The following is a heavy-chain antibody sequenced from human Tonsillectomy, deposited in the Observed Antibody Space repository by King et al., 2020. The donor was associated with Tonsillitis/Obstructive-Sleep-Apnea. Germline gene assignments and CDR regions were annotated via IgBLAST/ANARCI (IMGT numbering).Heavy chain of an antibody. Sequence: QLQESGPRLVKPSETLSLTCTVSGGSITNYFWSWIRQPPGRGLDWIGYIHYSWSTNYNPSLKSRVTISLDTSKNQFSLNLRSVSAADTAEYYCARLPALDMDVWGKGTTVTVSS. D-gene: IGHD2-2*01. CDR3: ARLPALDMDV. CDR2: IHYSWST. V-gene: IGHV4-59*01. CDR1: GGSITNYF. J-gene: IGHJ6*03.